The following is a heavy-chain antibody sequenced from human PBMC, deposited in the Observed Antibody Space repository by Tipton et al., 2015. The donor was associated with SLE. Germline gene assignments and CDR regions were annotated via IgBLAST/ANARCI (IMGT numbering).Heavy chain of an antibody. Sequence: TLSLTCAVYGGSFSGYSWSWIRQPPGKGLEWIGQTNPSWNTNYNPSLKSRVTISVDTSNNQLSLKLTSVTAADTAVYYCARGAKERITLVRVRPYYFDYWGQGSLVTVSS. CDR3: ARGAKERITLVRVRPYYFDY. V-gene: IGHV4-34*01. J-gene: IGHJ4*01. D-gene: IGHD3-10*01. CDR2: TNPSWNT. CDR1: GGSFSGYS.